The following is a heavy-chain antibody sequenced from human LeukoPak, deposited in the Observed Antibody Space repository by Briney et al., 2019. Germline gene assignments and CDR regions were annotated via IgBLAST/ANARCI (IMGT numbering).Heavy chain of an antibody. D-gene: IGHD2-15*01. CDR2: IYGSDDKA. Sequence: GGSLRLSCVASGFTFSNYAMSWVRQAPGKGLELVSGIYGSDDKAVYGDAVKGRFTISRDNSKNTLYLQMNSLRADDTAVYYCAKTQGYYDAWGQGALVTVSS. V-gene: IGHV3-23*01. J-gene: IGHJ5*02. CDR3: AKTQGYYDA. CDR1: GFTFSNYA.